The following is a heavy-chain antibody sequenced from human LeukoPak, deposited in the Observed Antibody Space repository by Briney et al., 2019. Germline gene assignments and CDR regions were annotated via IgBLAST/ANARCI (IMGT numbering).Heavy chain of an antibody. D-gene: IGHD2-21*02. J-gene: IGHJ4*02. Sequence: TSVKVSCKASGFTFTGSAMQWVRQARGQRLEWIGWIVLGSGNTNYAQKFQERVTITRDMSTSTAYMELSSLRSEDTAVYYCAARVVTAILSFDYWGQGTLVTVSS. V-gene: IGHV1-58*02. CDR2: IVLGSGNT. CDR3: AARVVTAILSFDY. CDR1: GFTFTGSA.